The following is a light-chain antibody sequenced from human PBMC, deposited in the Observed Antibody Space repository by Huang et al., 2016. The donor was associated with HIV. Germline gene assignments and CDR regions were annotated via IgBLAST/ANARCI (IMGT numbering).Light chain of an antibody. CDR3: QQYGSSPLT. V-gene: IGKV3-20*01. CDR2: GAS. CDR1: QSLSAGY. J-gene: IGKJ4*01. Sequence: EIVLTQSPGTLSLSPGERATLSCRASQSLSAGYLAWYQQKPGQAPRLLMYGASNRATGIPDRCSGSGSGTDFTLTIRKLEPEDFAVYYCQQYGSSPLTFGGGTKVEIK.